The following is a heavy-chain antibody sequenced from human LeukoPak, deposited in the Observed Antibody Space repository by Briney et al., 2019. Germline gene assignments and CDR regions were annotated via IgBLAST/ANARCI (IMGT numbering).Heavy chain of an antibody. CDR1: GFTFSSYS. Sequence: VSLRLSCVASGFTFSSYSMNWVRQAPGQGLEWVSSISSSGSFIYYGDSVKGRFTISRDNDKNSLFLQMSSLRVEDTAVYYCARDGTVTAGPFDPWGQGTLVTVSS. CDR3: ARDGTVTAGPFDP. J-gene: IGHJ5*02. D-gene: IGHD4-11*01. V-gene: IGHV3-21*06. CDR2: ISSSGSFI.